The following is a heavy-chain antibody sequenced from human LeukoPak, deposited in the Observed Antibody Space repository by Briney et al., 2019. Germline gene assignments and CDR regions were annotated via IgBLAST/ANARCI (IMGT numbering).Heavy chain of an antibody. CDR1: GFTFSSYA. Sequence: GGSLRLSCAASGFTFSSYAMSWVRQAPGKGLEWGSAISGSGGSTYYADSVKGRFTISRDNSKNTLYLQMNSLRAEDTAVYYCAKDGRRFGESFDYWGQGTLVTVSS. CDR3: AKDGRRFGESFDY. D-gene: IGHD3-10*01. CDR2: ISGSGGST. V-gene: IGHV3-23*01. J-gene: IGHJ4*02.